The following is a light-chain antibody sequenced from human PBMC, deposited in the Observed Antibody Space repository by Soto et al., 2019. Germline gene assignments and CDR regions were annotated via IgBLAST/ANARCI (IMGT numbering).Light chain of an antibody. CDR1: QTVGSDY. CDR3: QVYTTSPQT. CDR2: DGS. J-gene: IGKJ1*01. Sequence: EVVLTQSPGTLSLSPGERATLSCRSSQTVGSDYLAWYQQEPDQAPRLLIYDGSSRAAGIPDRFSGSGSGTDFTLTISRLEPEDFAVYYCQVYTTSPQTFGQGTKVELK. V-gene: IGKV3-20*01.